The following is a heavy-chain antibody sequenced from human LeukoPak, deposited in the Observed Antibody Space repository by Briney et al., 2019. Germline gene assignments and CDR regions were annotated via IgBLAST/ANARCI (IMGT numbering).Heavy chain of an antibody. CDR3: ARSPGGNARTWLDY. CDR1: GYTFTNYA. D-gene: IGHD4-23*01. Sequence: ASVKLSCKTSGYTFTNYALHWVRQAPGQRLECIGWTNGATGNTRFSQDFQGRLTITIDTSATAGHMELSSLRSEDTAVYYCARSPGGNARTWLDYWGQGTLVTVSS. J-gene: IGHJ4*02. V-gene: IGHV1-3*02. CDR2: TNGATGNT.